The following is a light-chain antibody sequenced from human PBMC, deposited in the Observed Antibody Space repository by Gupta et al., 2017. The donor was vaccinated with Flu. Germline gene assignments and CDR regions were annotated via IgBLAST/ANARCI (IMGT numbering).Light chain of an antibody. V-gene: IGLV3-21*02. CDR2: DDS. CDR3: QVWDSKSDHRV. J-gene: IGLJ3*02. CDR1: NIEKKG. Sequence: YVLTQPPSVPVAPGQTATITCGGNNIEKKGVHWYQQKPGQAPVLVVFDDSDRPSGIPERFAGSNSGNTATLTINRVEAGDEADYYCQVWDSKSDHRVFGGGTEVTVL.